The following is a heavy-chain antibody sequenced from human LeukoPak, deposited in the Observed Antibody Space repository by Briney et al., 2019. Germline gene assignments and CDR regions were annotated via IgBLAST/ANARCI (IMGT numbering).Heavy chain of an antibody. J-gene: IGHJ4*02. CDR1: GFTFSNYA. D-gene: IGHD6-19*01. CDR2: ISGSGGST. CDR3: AKGPLTEVAGTTWDY. V-gene: IGHV3-23*01. Sequence: GGSLRLSCAASGFTFSNYAMSWVRQAPGKGLEWVSAISGSGGSTYYADSVKGRFTISRDSSKNTLYLQMNSLRAEDTAVYYCAKGPLTEVAGTTWDYWGQGTLVTVSS.